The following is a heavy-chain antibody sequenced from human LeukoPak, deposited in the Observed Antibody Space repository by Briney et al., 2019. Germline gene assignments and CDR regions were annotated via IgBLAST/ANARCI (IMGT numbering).Heavy chain of an antibody. CDR3: ARGSSRGEKQLVNYYYYYYMDV. Sequence: SVKVSCKASGGTFSSYAISWVRQAPGQGLEWMGGIIPIFGTANYAQKFQGRVTITADESKSTAYMELSSLRSEDTAVYYCARGSSRGEKQLVNYYYYYYMDVWGKGTTVTVSS. V-gene: IGHV1-69*01. CDR1: GGTFSSYA. J-gene: IGHJ6*03. D-gene: IGHD6-13*01. CDR2: IIPIFGTA.